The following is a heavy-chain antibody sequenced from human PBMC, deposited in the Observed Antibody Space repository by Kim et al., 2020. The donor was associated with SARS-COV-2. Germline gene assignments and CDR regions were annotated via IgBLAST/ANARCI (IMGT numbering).Heavy chain of an antibody. CDR3: TMLDHDYDSGGNYVRRYY. CDR2: VSHSGII. V-gene: IGHV4-59*01. J-gene: IGHJ6*01. D-gene: IGHD3-16*01. CDR1: GGPMSPYY. Sequence: SETLSLTCTVSGGPMSPYYWSWIRQSPGRGLTWIGHVSHSGIINYNPSPKSRVDISVAPPQIQFSLELTSVTAADTAAYYCTMLDHDYDSGGNYVRRYY.